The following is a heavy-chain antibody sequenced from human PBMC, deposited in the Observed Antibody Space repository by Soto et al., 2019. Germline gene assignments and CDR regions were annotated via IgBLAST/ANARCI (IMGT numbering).Heavy chain of an antibody. V-gene: IGHV4-59*01. J-gene: IGHJ4*02. CDR2: IYYSGST. Sequence: SETLSLTCTVSGGSISSYYWSWIRQPPGKGLEWIGYIYYSGSTNYNPSLKSRVTISVDTSKNQFSLKLSSVTAADTAVYYCARAGVDIVATRGSPLYYFDYWGQGTLVTVSS. D-gene: IGHD5-12*01. CDR1: GGSISSYY. CDR3: ARAGVDIVATRGSPLYYFDY.